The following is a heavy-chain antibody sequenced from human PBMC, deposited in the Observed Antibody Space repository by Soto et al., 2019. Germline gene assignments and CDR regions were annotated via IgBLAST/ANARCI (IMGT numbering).Heavy chain of an antibody. Sequence: QVQLQQWGAGLLKPSETLSLTCAVYGGSFSGYYWGWIRQPPGKGREWIGEINHSGSTNYNPSLKSRVTISVDTSKNQFSLKLSSVTAADTAVYYCARDCSSTSCPGYYYGMDVWGQGTTVTVSS. CDR3: ARDCSSTSCPGYYYGMDV. CDR2: INHSGST. CDR1: GGSFSGYY. D-gene: IGHD2-2*01. V-gene: IGHV4-34*01. J-gene: IGHJ6*02.